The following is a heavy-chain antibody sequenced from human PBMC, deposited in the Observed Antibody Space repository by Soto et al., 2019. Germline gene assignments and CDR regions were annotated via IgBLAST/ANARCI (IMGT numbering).Heavy chain of an antibody. V-gene: IGHV2-5*02. CDR3: AHRILRTVFGLVTTTAIYFDF. CDR1: GFSLTTSGVG. CDR2: IYWADDK. Sequence: QITLNESGPTVVKPAETLTLTCTFSGFSLTTSGVGVGWIRQSPGKAPEWLALIYWADDKRYSASLKSRLTITKDTPKNQVVLTMASVDPADTATSYCAHRILRTVFGLVTTTAIYFDFWGQGTPVVVSS. J-gene: IGHJ4*02. D-gene: IGHD3-3*01.